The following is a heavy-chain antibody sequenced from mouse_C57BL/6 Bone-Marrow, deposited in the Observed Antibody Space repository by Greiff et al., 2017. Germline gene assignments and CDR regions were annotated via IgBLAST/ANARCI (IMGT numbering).Heavy chain of an antibody. J-gene: IGHJ2*01. D-gene: IGHD4-1*01. Sequence: EVQLQESGGGLVKPGGSLKLSCAASGFTFSSYAMSWVRQTPEKRLEWVATISDGGSYTYYPDNVKGRFTISRDNAKNNLYLQMSHLKSEDTAMXYCARERASGKDYWGQGTTLTVSS. CDR3: ARERASGKDY. CDR1: GFTFSSYA. CDR2: ISDGGSYT. V-gene: IGHV5-4*01.